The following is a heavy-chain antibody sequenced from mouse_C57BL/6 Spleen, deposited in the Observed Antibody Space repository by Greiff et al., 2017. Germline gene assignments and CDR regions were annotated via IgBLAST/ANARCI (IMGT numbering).Heavy chain of an antibody. CDR2: INPGSGGT. CDR3: ARGAYYDYDGDWYFDV. V-gene: IGHV1-54*01. Sequence: QVQLQQSGAELVRPGTSVKVSCKASGYAFTNYLIEWVKQRPGQGLEWIGVINPGSGGTNYNEKFKGKATLTADKSSSTAYMQLSSLTYEDSAVYCCARGAYYDYDGDWYFDVWGTGTTVTVSS. D-gene: IGHD2-4*01. J-gene: IGHJ1*03. CDR1: GYAFTNYL.